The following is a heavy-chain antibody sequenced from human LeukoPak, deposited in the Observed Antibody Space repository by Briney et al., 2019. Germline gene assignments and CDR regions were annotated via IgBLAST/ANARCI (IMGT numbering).Heavy chain of an antibody. CDR3: ARDGHGDGDAFDI. D-gene: IGHD4-17*01. J-gene: IGHJ3*02. V-gene: IGHV4-30-4*01. CDR1: GGSISSGDYY. CDR2: IYYSGST. Sequence: SETLSLTCTVSGGSISSGDYYWSWLRQPPGKGLEWIGYIYYSGSTYYNPSLKSRVTISVDTYKNQFSLKLSSVTAADTAVYYCARDGHGDGDAFDIWGQGTMVTVSS.